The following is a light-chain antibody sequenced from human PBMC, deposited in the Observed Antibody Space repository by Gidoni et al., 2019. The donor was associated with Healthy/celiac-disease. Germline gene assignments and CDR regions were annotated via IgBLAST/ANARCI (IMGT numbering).Light chain of an antibody. CDR1: QTIDDC. CDR3: QEYRTFS. J-gene: IGKJ2*01. V-gene: IGKV1-5*03. CDR2: KAS. Sequence: DIQMTQSPPTLSASVGDRVTITCRASQTIDDCVAGYQQKTGKVPNLLIYKASNLEFGVPSRLSGSGSGTEFTLTISSLQPDDVASYYCQEYRTFSFGQGTKLKIK.